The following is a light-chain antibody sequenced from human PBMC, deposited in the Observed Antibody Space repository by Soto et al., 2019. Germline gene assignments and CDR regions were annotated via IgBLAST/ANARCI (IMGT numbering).Light chain of an antibody. CDR3: QHANSFPLT. CDR2: AAA. J-gene: IGKJ3*01. CDR1: QGIGSW. Sequence: DIQMTQSPSSLSASVGDRVTITCRASQGIGSWLAWYQQKPGRAPKILIYAAASLQSGVPSRFSASFSETDFTLSINSLQPEYVATYFCQHANSFPLTFGPGTKVYIK. V-gene: IGKV1-12*01.